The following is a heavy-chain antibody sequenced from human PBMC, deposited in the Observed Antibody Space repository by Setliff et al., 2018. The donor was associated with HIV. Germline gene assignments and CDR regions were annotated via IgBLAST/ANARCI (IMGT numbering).Heavy chain of an antibody. Sequence: GASVKVSCKASGYTFTNNFIHWVRQAPGQGLEWMGWMSTSDDNTHYAQKFQDRVTITADTSSTTAYMELSRLGSDDTAVYYCARHHGEYSSGLDYWGQGTLVTVSS. CDR3: ARHHGEYSSGLDY. CDR2: MSTSDDNT. CDR1: GYTFTNNF. J-gene: IGHJ4*02. V-gene: IGHV1-18*04. D-gene: IGHD6-19*01.